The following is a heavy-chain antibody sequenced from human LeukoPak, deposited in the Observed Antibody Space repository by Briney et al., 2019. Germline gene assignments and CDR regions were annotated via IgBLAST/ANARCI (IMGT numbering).Heavy chain of an antibody. Sequence: SETLSLTCAVYGGSFSGYYWSWIRQPPGKGLEWIGEINHSGSTNYNPSLKSRVTISVDTSKNQFSLNLSSVTAADTAVYYCGGSYRLDYWGQGTLVTVSS. D-gene: IGHD1-26*01. V-gene: IGHV4-34*01. CDR2: INHSGST. CDR3: GGSYRLDY. CDR1: GGSFSGYY. J-gene: IGHJ4*02.